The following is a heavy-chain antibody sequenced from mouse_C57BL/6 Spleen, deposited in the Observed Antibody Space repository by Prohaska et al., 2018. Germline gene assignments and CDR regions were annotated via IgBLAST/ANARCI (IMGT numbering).Heavy chain of an antibody. V-gene: IGHV11-2*01. Sequence: EVQLLETGGGLVQPGGSRGLSCEGSGFTFSGFWMSWVRQTPGKTLEWIGDIKSDVSAINYAPSIKDRFTIFRDNDKGTLYLQMSNVRSEDTATYFCMRYGNYWYFDVWGTGTTVTGSS. CDR1: GFTFSGFW. CDR3: MRYGNYWYFDV. CDR2: IKSDVSAI. D-gene: IGHD2-1*01. J-gene: IGHJ1*03.